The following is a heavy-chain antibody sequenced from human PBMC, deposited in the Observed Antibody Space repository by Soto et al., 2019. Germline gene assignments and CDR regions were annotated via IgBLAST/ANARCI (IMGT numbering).Heavy chain of an antibody. CDR1: GGSISSGGYY. D-gene: IGHD5-12*01. Sequence: ASETLSLTCTVSGGSISSGGYYWSWIRQHPGKGLEWIGYIYYSGSTYYNPSLKSRLTISFDSSKNQFSLRLSSVTAADTAVYYCARVWGYDEFYFDYWGQGTLVTVSS. V-gene: IGHV4-31*03. CDR2: IYYSGST. CDR3: ARVWGYDEFYFDY. J-gene: IGHJ4*02.